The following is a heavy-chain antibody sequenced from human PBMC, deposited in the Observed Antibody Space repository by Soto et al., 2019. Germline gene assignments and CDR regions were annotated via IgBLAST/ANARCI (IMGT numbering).Heavy chain of an antibody. J-gene: IGHJ4*02. D-gene: IGHD1-7*01. CDR1: GFTFSDYY. Sequence: PGGSLRLSCAASGFTFSDYYMSWIRQAPGKGLEWVSYISSSGSTIYYADSVKGRFTISRANAKNSLYLQMNSLRAEATALYYCAGVPRGWNYAFDYWGQGTLVTVSS. V-gene: IGHV3-11*01. CDR2: ISSSGSTI. CDR3: AGVPRGWNYAFDY.